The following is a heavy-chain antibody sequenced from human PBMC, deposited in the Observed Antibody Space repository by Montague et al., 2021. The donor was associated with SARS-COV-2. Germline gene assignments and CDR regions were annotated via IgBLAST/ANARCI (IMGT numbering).Heavy chain of an antibody. D-gene: IGHD3-10*01. Sequence: SLRLSCAASGFTFSNSAMNWVRQAPGKGLEWVSGSSGSDGGTHYADSVKGRFTISRDNSKNVLCLQMNSLRAEDTALYYCAKDSYYYGLGYGMDVWGQGTTVTVSS. CDR2: SSGSDGGT. CDR1: GFTFSNSA. J-gene: IGHJ6*02. V-gene: IGHV3-23*01. CDR3: AKDSYYYGLGYGMDV.